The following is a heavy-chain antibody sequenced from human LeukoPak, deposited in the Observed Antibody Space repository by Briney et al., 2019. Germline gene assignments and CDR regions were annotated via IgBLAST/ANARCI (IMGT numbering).Heavy chain of an antibody. CDR3: ARDSSGRYNWFDP. Sequence: GGSLRLSCAASGFTVSSNYMSWVRQAPGKGLEWVSVIYSGGSTYYADSVKGRLTISRDNSKNTLYLQMNSLRAEDTAVYYCARDSSGRYNWFDPWGQGTLVTVSS. CDR2: IYSGGST. V-gene: IGHV3-53*01. CDR1: GFTVSSNY. D-gene: IGHD6-19*01. J-gene: IGHJ5*02.